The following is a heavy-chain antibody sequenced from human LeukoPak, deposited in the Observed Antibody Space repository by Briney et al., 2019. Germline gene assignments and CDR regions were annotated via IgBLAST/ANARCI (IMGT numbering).Heavy chain of an antibody. CDR3: ARDAPGYCSSTSCFKGYYGMDV. D-gene: IGHD2-2*01. CDR2: ISSSGSTI. V-gene: IGHV3-11*01. J-gene: IGHJ6*02. Sequence: GGSLRLSCAASGFTFSDYYMSWIRQAPGKGLEWVSYISSSGSTIYYADSVKGRFTISRDNAKNSLYLQMNSLRAEDTAVYYCARDAPGYCSSTSCFKGYYGMDVWGQGTTVTVSS. CDR1: GFTFSDYY.